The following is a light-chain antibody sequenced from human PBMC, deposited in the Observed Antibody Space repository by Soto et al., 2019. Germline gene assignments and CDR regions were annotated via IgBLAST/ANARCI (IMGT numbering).Light chain of an antibody. CDR2: DAS. CDR3: QQCDNLPYT. V-gene: IGKV1-33*01. CDR1: QDINNY. J-gene: IGKJ2*01. Sequence: DVLMTQSPSSLSASVGDRVTITCQASQDINNYLNWYQQKPREAPKLLIHDASNLETGVPLRFSGSGSGTEFTFTISSLRPEDIATYYCQQCDNLPYTFGQGTKLEMK.